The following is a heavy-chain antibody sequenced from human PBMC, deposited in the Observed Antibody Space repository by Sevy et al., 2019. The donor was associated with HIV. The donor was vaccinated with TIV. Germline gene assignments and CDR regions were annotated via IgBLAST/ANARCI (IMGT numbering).Heavy chain of an antibody. V-gene: IGHV3-73*01. CDR2: IRSKANSYAT. CDR3: TSSILRPYCSSTSCYYRQH. J-gene: IGHJ1*01. D-gene: IGHD2-2*01. CDR1: GFTFSGSA. Sequence: GGSLRLSCAASGFTFSGSAMHWVRQASGKGLEWVGRIRSKANSYATAYAASVKGRFTISRDDSKNTAYRQMNSLKTEDTAVYYCTSSILRPYCSSTSCYYRQHWGQGTLVTVSS.